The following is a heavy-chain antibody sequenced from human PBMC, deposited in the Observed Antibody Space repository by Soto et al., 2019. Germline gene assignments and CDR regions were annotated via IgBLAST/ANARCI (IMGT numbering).Heavy chain of an antibody. V-gene: IGHV3-43D*04. CDR3: AKDIGVRGVTGEPYYYYYGMDV. J-gene: IGHJ6*02. CDR1: GFTFDDYA. CDR2: ISWDGGST. D-gene: IGHD3-10*01. Sequence: HPGGSLRLSCAASGFTFDDYAMHWVRQAPGKGLEWVSLISWDGGSTYYADSVKGRFTISRDNSKNSLYLQMNSLRAEDTALYYCAKDIGVRGVTGEPYYYYYGMDVWGQGTTVTVSS.